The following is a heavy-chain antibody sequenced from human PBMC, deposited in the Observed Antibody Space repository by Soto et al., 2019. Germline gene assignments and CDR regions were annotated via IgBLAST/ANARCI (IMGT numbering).Heavy chain of an antibody. J-gene: IGHJ4*02. CDR1: GFTFSGSA. CDR2: IRSKANSYAT. Sequence: EVQLVESGGGLVQPGGSLKLSCAASGFTFSGSAMHWVRQASGKGLEWVGRIRSKANSYATAYAASVKGRFTISRDDSKNPAYLQMNSLKTEDTAVYYCTRVHLETATKPRGYWGQGTLVTVSS. D-gene: IGHD6-25*01. CDR3: TRVHLETATKPRGY. V-gene: IGHV3-73*02.